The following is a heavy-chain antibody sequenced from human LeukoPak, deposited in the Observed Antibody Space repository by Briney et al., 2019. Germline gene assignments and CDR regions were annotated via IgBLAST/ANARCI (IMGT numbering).Heavy chain of an antibody. CDR2: IYSGGST. CDR1: GFTVSSNY. D-gene: IGHD3-22*01. V-gene: IGHV3-66*01. Sequence: GGSLRLSCVASGFTVSSNYMSWVRQAPGKGLEWVSVIYSGGSTYYADSVKGRFTISKDNSKNTLYLQMNSLRAEDTAVYYCARDFKSYYDSSGYYEPWGQGTLVTVSS. J-gene: IGHJ5*02. CDR3: ARDFKSYYDSSGYYEP.